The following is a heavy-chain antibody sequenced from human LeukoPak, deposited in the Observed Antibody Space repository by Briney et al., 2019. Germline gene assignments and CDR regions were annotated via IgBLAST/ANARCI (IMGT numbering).Heavy chain of an antibody. J-gene: IGHJ6*02. D-gene: IGHD5-24*01. CDR3: ARLPITALGYYYGMDV. V-gene: IGHV4-39*01. Sequence: SETLSLTCTVSGGSISSSSYYWGWIRQPPGKGLEWIGSIYYSGSTYYNPSLKSRVTISVDTSKNQFSLKLSSVTAADTAVYYCARLPITALGYYYGMDVWGQGTTATVSS. CDR1: GGSISSSSYY. CDR2: IYYSGST.